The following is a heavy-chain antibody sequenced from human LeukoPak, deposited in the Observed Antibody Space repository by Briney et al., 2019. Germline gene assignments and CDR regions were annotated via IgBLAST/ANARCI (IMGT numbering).Heavy chain of an antibody. Sequence: GGSLRLSCAASGFTFSSYAMHWVRQAPGKGLEWVAVISYDGSNKYYADSVKGRFTISRDNSKNTLYLQMNSLRAEDTAVYYCARVMLHYYYYYMDVWGKGTTVTVSS. D-gene: IGHD2-15*01. CDR3: ARVMLHYYYYYMDV. CDR1: GFTFSSYA. J-gene: IGHJ6*03. CDR2: ISYDGSNK. V-gene: IGHV3-30*04.